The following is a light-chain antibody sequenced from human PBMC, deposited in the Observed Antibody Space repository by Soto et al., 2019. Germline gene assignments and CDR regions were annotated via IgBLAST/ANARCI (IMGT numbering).Light chain of an antibody. CDR1: SSDVGSYNL. J-gene: IGLJ1*01. V-gene: IGLV2-23*01. Sequence: QSALTQPASVSGSPGQSITISCTGTSSDVGSYNLVSWYQQHPGKAPKFMIYEGTKRPSGVSNRFSGSKSGNTASLTISGLQAEDEADYYCCSYAGSRHYVFGTGTKLPS. CDR3: CSYAGSRHYV. CDR2: EGT.